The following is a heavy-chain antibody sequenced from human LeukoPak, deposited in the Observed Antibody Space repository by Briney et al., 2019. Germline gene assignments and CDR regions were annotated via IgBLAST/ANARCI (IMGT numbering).Heavy chain of an antibody. Sequence: ASMKVSCKASGFTFTSYYMHWVRQAPGQGPEWVGVIYPSGDTTIYAQNFQGRVTITRDTSTSTVYMELSSLRSEDTAVYYCAREVAAAGKTFDYWGQGTLVTVSS. J-gene: IGHJ4*02. CDR2: IYPSGDTT. D-gene: IGHD6-13*01. CDR3: AREVAAAGKTFDY. V-gene: IGHV1-46*01. CDR1: GFTFTSYY.